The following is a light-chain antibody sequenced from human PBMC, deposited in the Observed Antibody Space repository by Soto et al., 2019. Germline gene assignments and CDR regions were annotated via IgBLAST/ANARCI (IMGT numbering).Light chain of an antibody. CDR3: QHDKSASFT. Sequence: DIQMPQSPSSLSAAVGDRATITCRASQGISNYLAWYPQKPGKVPKLLIYAASTLQSVVPSRFSVGGSGTDFTLTISSLQPEDVAKYYCQHDKSASFTFGPGTRVDVK. J-gene: IGKJ3*01. CDR2: AAS. V-gene: IGKV1-27*01. CDR1: QGISNY.